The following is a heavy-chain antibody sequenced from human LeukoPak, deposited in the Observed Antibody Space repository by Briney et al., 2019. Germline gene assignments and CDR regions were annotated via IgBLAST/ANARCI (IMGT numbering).Heavy chain of an antibody. CDR3: TKPSGRVRGWYFDL. D-gene: IGHD3-10*02. CDR2: ISGGDVTT. V-gene: IGHV3-23*01. J-gene: IGHJ2*01. Sequence: PGGSLRPSCAASGFTFNTYAMSWVRQAPGKGLEWVSSISGGDVTTSYADSVKGRFIISRDNSKNTLYLDMDSLRAEDTAMYYCTKPSGRVRGWYFDLWGRGTVVTVSS. CDR1: GFTFNTYA.